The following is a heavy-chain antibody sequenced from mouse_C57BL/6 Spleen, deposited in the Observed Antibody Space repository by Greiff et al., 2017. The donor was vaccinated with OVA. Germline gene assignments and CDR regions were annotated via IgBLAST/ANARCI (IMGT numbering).Heavy chain of an antibody. J-gene: IGHJ4*01. CDR1: GYTFTDYN. CDR2: INPNNGGT. V-gene: IGHV1-18*01. CDR3: ARYGPYGSSKDYAMDY. D-gene: IGHD1-1*01. Sequence: EVQLQQSGPELVKPGASVKIPCKASGYTFTDYNMDWVKQSHGKSLEWIGDINPNNGGTIYNQKFKGKATLTVDKSSSTAYMELRSLTSEDTAVYYCARYGPYGSSKDYAMDYWGQGTSVTVSS.